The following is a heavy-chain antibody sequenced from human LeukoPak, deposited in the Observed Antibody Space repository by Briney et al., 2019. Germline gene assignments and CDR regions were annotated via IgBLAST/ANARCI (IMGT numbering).Heavy chain of an antibody. V-gene: IGHV1-8*01. J-gene: IGHJ4*02. CDR2: MNPNSGNT. D-gene: IGHD2-2*01. CDR3: ARGPRYCSSTSCYWGRDY. CDR1: GYTFTSYD. Sequence: ASVKVSCKASGYTFTSYDINWVRQATGQGLEWMEWMNPNSGNTGYAQKFQGRVTMTRNTSISTAYMELSSLRSEDTAVYYCARGPRYCSSTSCYWGRDYWGQGTLVTVSS.